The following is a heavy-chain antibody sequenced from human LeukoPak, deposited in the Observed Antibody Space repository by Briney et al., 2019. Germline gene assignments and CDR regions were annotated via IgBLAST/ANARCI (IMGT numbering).Heavy chain of an antibody. D-gene: IGHD5-18*01. J-gene: IGHJ4*02. V-gene: IGHV3-48*01. Sequence: GGSLRLSCTASGFTFSTYSMNWVRQAPGRGLEWVSYISGSSSSSDGGAIQYADSVKGRFAISRDDSKSTLFLQMSSLRVDDAAVYYCTRAGQWSYGFQDYWGQGTLVTVSS. CDR3: TRAGQWSYGFQDY. CDR1: GFTFSTYS. CDR2: ISGSSSSSDGGAI.